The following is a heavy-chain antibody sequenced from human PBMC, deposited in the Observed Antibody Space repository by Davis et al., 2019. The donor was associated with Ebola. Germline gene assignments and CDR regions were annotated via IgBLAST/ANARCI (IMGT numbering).Heavy chain of an antibody. CDR3: AREWGYYGMDV. J-gene: IGHJ6*02. V-gene: IGHV3-23*01. CDR1: GFTFSSYA. Sequence: GESLKISCAASGFTFSSYAMSWVRQAPGKGLEWVSAISGSGGSTYYADSVKGRFTISRDNSKNTPYLQMNSLRAEDTAVYYCAREWGYYGMDVWGQGTTVTVSS. D-gene: IGHD1-26*01. CDR2: ISGSGGST.